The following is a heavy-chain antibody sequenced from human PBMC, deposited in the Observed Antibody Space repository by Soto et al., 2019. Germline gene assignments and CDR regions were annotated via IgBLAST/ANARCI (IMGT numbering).Heavy chain of an antibody. J-gene: IGHJ6*02. CDR3: ARDPGYSSSGYYYYGMDV. Sequence: GASVKVSCKASGYTFTGYYMHWVRQAPGQGLEWMGWINPNSGGTNYAQKFQGWVTMTRDTSISTAYMELSRLRSDDTAVYYCARDPGYSSSGYYYYGMDVWGQGTTVTV. CDR1: GYTFTGYY. D-gene: IGHD6-6*01. CDR2: INPNSGGT. V-gene: IGHV1-2*04.